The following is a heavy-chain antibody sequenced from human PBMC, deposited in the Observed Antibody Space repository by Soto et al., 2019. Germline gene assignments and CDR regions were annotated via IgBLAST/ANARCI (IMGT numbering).Heavy chain of an antibody. CDR2: SNQSGST. V-gene: IGHV4-34*01. CDR1: AGCFSGWD. Sequence: PSETLSRTGVVDAGCFSGWDWSWVPQPPGKGLEWIGESNQSGSTNYNPPLKSRVTISVDTSKNQFSLKLSSVPAADTTVYYCARGGAARDFDYWGQGTLVT. J-gene: IGHJ4*02. CDR3: ARGGAARDFDY. D-gene: IGHD6-6*01.